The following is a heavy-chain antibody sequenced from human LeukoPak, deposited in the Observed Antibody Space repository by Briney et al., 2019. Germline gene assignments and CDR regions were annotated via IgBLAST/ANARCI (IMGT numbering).Heavy chain of an antibody. CDR1: GYTFTSYG. J-gene: IGHJ4*02. CDR2: ISAYNGNT. Sequence: ASVKVSCKASGYTFTSYGISWVRQAPGQGLEWMGWISAYNGNTNYAQKLQGRVTMTTDTSTSTAYMELRSLRSDDTAAYYCARDRVFRGVNSDGIDYWGQGTLVTVSS. D-gene: IGHD3-10*01. V-gene: IGHV1-18*01. CDR3: ARDRVFRGVNSDGIDY.